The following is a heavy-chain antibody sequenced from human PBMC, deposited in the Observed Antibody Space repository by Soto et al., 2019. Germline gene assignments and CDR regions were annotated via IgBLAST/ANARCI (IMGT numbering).Heavy chain of an antibody. D-gene: IGHD2-2*01. J-gene: IGHJ4*02. CDR3: ARGRSINTNMDY. Sequence: EVQLVESGGGLVKPGGSLRLSCAASGFTFSTYSMNWVRQAPGKGLEWISSISSSGGSLSHAESVKGRFTISRDNAKNSLYLQMDSLRAEDTAVYYCARGRSINTNMDYWGQGNLVTVSS. CDR2: ISSSGGSL. V-gene: IGHV3-21*01. CDR1: GFTFSTYS.